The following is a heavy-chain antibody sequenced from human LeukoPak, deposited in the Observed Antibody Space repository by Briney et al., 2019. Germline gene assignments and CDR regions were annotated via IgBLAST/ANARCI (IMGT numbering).Heavy chain of an antibody. CDR2: ISGSGGST. CDR1: GFTFSSYA. D-gene: IGHD4-23*01. V-gene: IGHV3-23*01. CDR3: ASTVVTYHDAFDI. Sequence: HPGGSLRLSCAASGFTFSSYAMSWVRQAPGKGLEWVSAISGSGGSTYYADSVKGRFTISRDNSKNTLYLQMNSLRAEDTAVYYRASTVVTYHDAFDIWGQGTMVTVSS. J-gene: IGHJ3*02.